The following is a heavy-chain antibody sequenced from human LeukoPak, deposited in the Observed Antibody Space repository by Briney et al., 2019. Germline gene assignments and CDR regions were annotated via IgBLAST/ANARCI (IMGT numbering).Heavy chain of an antibody. CDR1: GYTFTSYG. V-gene: IGHV1-18*01. CDR3: ARDTALVKGYFDY. J-gene: IGHJ4*02. CDR2: ISAYNANT. D-gene: IGHD5-18*01. Sequence: ASVKVSCKASGYTFTSYGISWVRQAPGQGLEWMGWISAYNANTNYAQKLQGRVTMTTDTSTSTAYVELRSLRSDDTAVYYCARDTALVKGYFDYWGQGTLVTVSS.